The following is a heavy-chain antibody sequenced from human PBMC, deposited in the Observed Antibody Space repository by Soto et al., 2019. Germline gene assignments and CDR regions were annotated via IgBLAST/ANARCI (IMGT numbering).Heavy chain of an antibody. Sequence: SETLSLTCTVSGGSISSSSYYWGWIRQPPGKGLEWIGSIYYSGSTYYNPSLKSRVTISVDTSKNQFSLKLSSVTAADTAVYYCARDSDFVRGVIYYYYYGMDVWGQGTTVTVSS. V-gene: IGHV4-39*07. D-gene: IGHD3-10*02. CDR3: ARDSDFVRGVIYYYYYGMDV. J-gene: IGHJ6*02. CDR2: IYYSGST. CDR1: GGSISSSSYY.